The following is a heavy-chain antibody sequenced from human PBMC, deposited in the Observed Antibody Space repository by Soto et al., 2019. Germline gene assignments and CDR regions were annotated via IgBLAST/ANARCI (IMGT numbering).Heavy chain of an antibody. CDR1: GYTFTSYD. J-gene: IGHJ5*02. CDR2: MNPKSGQK. CDR3: ARDIGPALDWFGP. V-gene: IGHV1-8*01. Sequence: ASVKVSCKASGYTFTSYDINWVRQASGQGLEWLGWMNPKSGQKAYVEKFQGRVTMTANTSISTAYMELSSLRSDDTAVYYCARDIGPALDWFGPWGQGTLVTSPQ. D-gene: IGHD5-18*01.